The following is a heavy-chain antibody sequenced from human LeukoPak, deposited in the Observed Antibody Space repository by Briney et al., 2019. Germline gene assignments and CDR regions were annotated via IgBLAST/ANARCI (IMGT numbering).Heavy chain of an antibody. Sequence: PSETLSLTCTVSGGSISSYYWSWIRQPAGKGLEWIGRIYTSGSTNYNPSLKSRVTMSVDTSKNQFSLKLSSVTAADTAVYYCARDSAGTVGYSSGGSCSGRYNWFDPWGQGTLVTVSS. J-gene: IGHJ5*02. CDR2: IYTSGST. D-gene: IGHD2-15*01. CDR1: GGSISSYY. CDR3: ARDSAGTVGYSSGGSCSGRYNWFDP. V-gene: IGHV4-4*07.